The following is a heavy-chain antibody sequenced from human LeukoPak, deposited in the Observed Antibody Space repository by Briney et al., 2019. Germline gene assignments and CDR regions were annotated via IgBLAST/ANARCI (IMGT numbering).Heavy chain of an antibody. CDR1: GGSISSNNYY. J-gene: IGHJ4*02. D-gene: IGHD3-3*01. CDR2: IYYSGNT. Sequence: SETLSLTCTVSGGSISSNNYYWGWIRQPPGKGLEWIGSIYYSGNTYYNLSLKSRVTISVDTSKNQLSLKLSSVTAADTAVFYCARLWSGLRPPDYWGQGTLVTVSS. CDR3: ARLWSGLRPPDY. V-gene: IGHV4-39*01.